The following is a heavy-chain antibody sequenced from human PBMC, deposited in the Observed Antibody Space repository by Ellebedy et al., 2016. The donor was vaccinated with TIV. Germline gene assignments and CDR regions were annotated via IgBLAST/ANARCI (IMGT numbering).Heavy chain of an antibody. CDR3: ARVGGRLELSDFDF. CDR2: INSDGSIA. D-gene: IGHD3-16*01. Sequence: GGSLRLXXAASGITFSNYWMHWVRQAPGKGLVWVSGINSDGSIATYADSVKGRFTTSRDNAKNTLYLQMNSLRAEDTAVYYCARVGGRLELSDFDFWGQGTLATVSS. CDR1: GITFSNYW. J-gene: IGHJ4*02. V-gene: IGHV3-74*01.